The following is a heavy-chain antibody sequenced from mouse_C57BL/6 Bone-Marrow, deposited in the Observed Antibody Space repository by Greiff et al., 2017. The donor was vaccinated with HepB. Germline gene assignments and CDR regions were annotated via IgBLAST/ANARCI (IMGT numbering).Heavy chain of an antibody. J-gene: IGHJ4*01. CDR2: IYPGDGDT. V-gene: IGHV1-82*01. CDR1: GYAFSSSW. CDR3: AREITTVRGYYAMDY. Sequence: QVQLQQSGPELVKPGASVKISCKASGYAFSSSWMNWVKQRPGKGLEWIGRIYPGDGDTNYNGKFKGKATLTADKSSSTAYMQLSSLTSEDSAVYFCAREITTVRGYYAMDYWGQGTSVTVSS. D-gene: IGHD1-1*01.